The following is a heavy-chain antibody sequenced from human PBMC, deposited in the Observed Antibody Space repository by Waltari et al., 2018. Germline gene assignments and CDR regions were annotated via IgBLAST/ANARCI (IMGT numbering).Heavy chain of an antibody. Sequence: QVQLVQSGAEVKKPGSSVKVSCKASGGTFSSYAISWVRQAPGQGLEWMGGIIPSFGTANYAQKFQGRVTITTDESTSTAYMELSSLRSEDTAVYYCASHKKGSWYLNPQWYFDLWGRGTLVTVSS. D-gene: IGHD6-13*01. V-gene: IGHV1-69*05. CDR2: IIPSFGTA. CDR3: ASHKKGSWYLNPQWYFDL. CDR1: GGTFSSYA. J-gene: IGHJ2*01.